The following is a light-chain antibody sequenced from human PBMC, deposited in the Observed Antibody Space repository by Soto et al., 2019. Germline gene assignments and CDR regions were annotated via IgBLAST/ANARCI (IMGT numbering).Light chain of an antibody. CDR3: QQSYRLPLT. J-gene: IGKJ4*01. Sequence: DIQMTQSPSSLSAFVGDSVTITCHASQRISTFLTWYHQKPGKAPKLLIYSASYLQSGVPSSFSGSGSGTDFTLSIVTLHPEDFGTYYFQQSYRLPLTVGGGTKVEI. CDR1: QRISTF. CDR2: SAS. V-gene: IGKV1-39*01.